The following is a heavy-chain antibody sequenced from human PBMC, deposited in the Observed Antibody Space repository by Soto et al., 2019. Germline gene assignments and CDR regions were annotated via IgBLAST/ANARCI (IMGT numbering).Heavy chain of an antibody. CDR1: GFIFATSW. CDR2: IYTGVSDT. J-gene: IGHJ3*02. CDR3: ARHQEAAPEPFDAFDI. D-gene: IGHD6-25*01. V-gene: IGHV5-51*01. Sequence: EEQLVQSGAEMKKPGESLKISCKGSGFIFATSWIGWVRQMPGKGLEWMGIIYTGVSDTKYSPSFQGLVTISADKSVTTAYLQWRSLRASDTAMYDCARHQEAAPEPFDAFDIWGQGTMVTVSS.